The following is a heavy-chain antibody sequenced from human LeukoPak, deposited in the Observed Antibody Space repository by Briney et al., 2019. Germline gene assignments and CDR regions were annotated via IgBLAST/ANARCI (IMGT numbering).Heavy chain of an antibody. CDR1: GYTFTGYY. CDR3: AREVSYGAGFDY. CDR2: INPNSGGT. V-gene: IGHV1-2*02. Sequence: ASVKVSCKSSGYTFTGYYMRWVRQAPGQGLEWMGWINPNSGGTNYAQKFQGRVTMTRDTSISTAYMELSRLRSDDTAVYYCAREVSYGAGFDYWGQGTLVTVSS. D-gene: IGHD3-10*01. J-gene: IGHJ4*02.